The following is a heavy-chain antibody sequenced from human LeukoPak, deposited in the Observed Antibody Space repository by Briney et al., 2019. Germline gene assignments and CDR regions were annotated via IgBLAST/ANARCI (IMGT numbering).Heavy chain of an antibody. Sequence: GGSLRLSCAASGFSFSSYEMNWVRQAPGKGLEWVSYISTSGSTKHYADSVKGRVTISRDNSKNSLYLQMNSLRVEDTAVYYCARDYEIYWGQGTLVTVSS. J-gene: IGHJ4*02. CDR3: ARDYEIY. CDR2: ISTSGSTK. V-gene: IGHV3-48*03. CDR1: GFSFSSYE. D-gene: IGHD5-12*01.